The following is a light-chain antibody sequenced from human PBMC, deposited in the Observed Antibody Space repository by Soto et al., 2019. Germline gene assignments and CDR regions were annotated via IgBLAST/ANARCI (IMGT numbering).Light chain of an antibody. CDR3: SSYTGSSSSYV. V-gene: IGLV2-14*01. Sequence: QSALTQPASVSGSPGQSITISCTGTSSDVGGYNYVSWYQQHPGKAPKLMIYEVSHRPSGVANRFSGSKSGNTASLAISGLQAEDEADYYCSSYTGSSSSYVFGTGTKVTVL. J-gene: IGLJ1*01. CDR2: EVS. CDR1: SSDVGGYNY.